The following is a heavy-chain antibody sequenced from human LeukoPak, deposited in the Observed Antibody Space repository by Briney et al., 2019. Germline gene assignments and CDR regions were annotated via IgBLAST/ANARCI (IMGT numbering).Heavy chain of an antibody. Sequence: ASVKVSCKASGGTFSSYAIGWVRQAPGQGLEWMGGIIPIFGTANYAQKFQGRVTITADESTSTAYMELSSLRSEDTAVYYCARGGYSYGVFDYWGQGTLVTVSS. CDR1: GGTFSSYA. CDR2: IIPIFGTA. V-gene: IGHV1-69*13. CDR3: ARGGYSYGVFDY. J-gene: IGHJ4*02. D-gene: IGHD5-18*01.